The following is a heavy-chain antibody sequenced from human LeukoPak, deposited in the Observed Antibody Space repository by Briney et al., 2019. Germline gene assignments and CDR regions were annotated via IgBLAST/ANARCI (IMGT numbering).Heavy chain of an antibody. CDR1: GGSISSDDYY. CDR3: ARSEATAGTFSFGY. D-gene: IGHD6-13*01. V-gene: IGHV4-30-4*01. J-gene: IGHJ4*02. Sequence: SETLSLTCTVSGGSISSDDYYWNWFRQPPGKGLEWIRYIYYSGSTYYNPSLKSRVTVSVDTSKNQFSLRLNFVTAADTAVYYCARSEATAGTFSFGYWGQGTLVTVSS. CDR2: IYYSGST.